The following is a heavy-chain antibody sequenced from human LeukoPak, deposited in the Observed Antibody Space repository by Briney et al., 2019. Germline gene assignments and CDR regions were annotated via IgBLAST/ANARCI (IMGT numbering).Heavy chain of an antibody. J-gene: IGHJ5*02. V-gene: IGHV1-2*02. CDR2: INPNSGGT. Sequence: ASVKVSCKASGYTFTSYDINWVRQATGQGLEWMGWINPNSGGTNYAQKFQGRVTMTRDTSISTAYMELSRLRSDDTAVYYCARVRINWFDPWGQGTLVTVSS. CDR1: GYTFTSYD. CDR3: ARVRINWFDP. D-gene: IGHD4-17*01.